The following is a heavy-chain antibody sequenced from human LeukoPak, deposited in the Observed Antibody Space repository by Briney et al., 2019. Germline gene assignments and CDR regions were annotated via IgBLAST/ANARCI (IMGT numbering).Heavy chain of an antibody. J-gene: IGHJ4*02. Sequence: SETLSLTCTVSGGSINSYYWSWIRQPPGKGLEWIGYIYYGGSTNYNPSLKSRVTISIDTSKNHFSLNLTSVTAADTAVYYCARGAPPQNWGQGALVTVSS. CDR1: GGSINSYY. CDR3: ARGAPPQN. V-gene: IGHV4-59*12. CDR2: IYYGGST.